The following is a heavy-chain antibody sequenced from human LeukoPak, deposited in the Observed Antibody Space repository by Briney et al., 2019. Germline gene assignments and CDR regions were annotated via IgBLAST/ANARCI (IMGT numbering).Heavy chain of an antibody. D-gene: IGHD3-22*01. CDR2: ISGSGGST. CDR1: GFTFSSYA. CDR3: AKDLKEYYYDSSGHDY. V-gene: IGHV3-23*01. J-gene: IGHJ4*02. Sequence: GASLRLSCAASGFTFSSYAMGWVRQAPGKGLEWVSAISGSGGSTYYADSVKGRFTISRDNSKNTLYLQMNSLRAEDTAVYYCAKDLKEYYYDSSGHDYWGQGTLVTVSS.